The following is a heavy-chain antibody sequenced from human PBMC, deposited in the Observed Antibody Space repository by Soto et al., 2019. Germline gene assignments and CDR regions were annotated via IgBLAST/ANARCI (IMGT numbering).Heavy chain of an antibody. CDR3: ARRKRYFEWLLWAFDY. Sequence: PSETLSLTCAVYGGSFSGYYWSWIRQPPGKGLEWIGEINHSGSTNYNPSLKSRVTISVDTSKNQFSLKLSSVTAAETAVYYCARRKRYFEWLLWAFDYWGQGTLVTVSS. J-gene: IGHJ4*02. V-gene: IGHV4-34*01. D-gene: IGHD3-9*01. CDR1: GGSFSGYY. CDR2: INHSGST.